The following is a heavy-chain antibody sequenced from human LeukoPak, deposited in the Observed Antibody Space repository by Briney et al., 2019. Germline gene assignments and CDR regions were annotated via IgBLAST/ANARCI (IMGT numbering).Heavy chain of an antibody. V-gene: IGHV3-9*01. CDR3: TKESAGGIDY. J-gene: IGHJ4*02. Sequence: PGRSLRLSCAASGFSFYDYAMHWVRQAPGKGLGGVSGISWNSGSIGYADSVKGRFTISRDNAKNSLYLQMNSLRAEDTALYYCTKESAGGIDYWGQGTLVTVSS. D-gene: IGHD2-8*02. CDR1: GFSFYDYA. CDR2: ISWNSGSI.